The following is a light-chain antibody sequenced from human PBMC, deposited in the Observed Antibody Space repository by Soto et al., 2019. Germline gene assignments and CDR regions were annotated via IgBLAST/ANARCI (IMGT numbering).Light chain of an antibody. V-gene: IGKV1-12*02. CDR2: LAS. J-gene: IGKJ1*01. Sequence: DIQMTQSPSSVSASVGDRVTITCRASQGISSWLAWYQQKPGKAPRLLISLASNLQSAVPLRFSGSGSGTDFSLTISSLQPEDFATYYCQQVNSFPWTFGQGTKVEIK. CDR1: QGISSW. CDR3: QQVNSFPWT.